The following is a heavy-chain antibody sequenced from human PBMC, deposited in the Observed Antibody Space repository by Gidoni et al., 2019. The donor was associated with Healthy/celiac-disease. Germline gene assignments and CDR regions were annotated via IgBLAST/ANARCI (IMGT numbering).Heavy chain of an antibody. D-gene: IGHD5-12*01. CDR1: GFTFSSYA. CDR3: AEMATISEFDY. CDR2: ISYDGSNK. V-gene: IGHV3-30*01. Sequence: QVQLVESGGGVVQPGRSLRLSCAASGFTFSSYAMHWVRQAPGKGLEWVAVISYDGSNKYYAASVKGRFTIFRDNSKNTLYLQMNSLRAEDTAVYYCAEMATISEFDYWGQGTLVTVSS. J-gene: IGHJ4*02.